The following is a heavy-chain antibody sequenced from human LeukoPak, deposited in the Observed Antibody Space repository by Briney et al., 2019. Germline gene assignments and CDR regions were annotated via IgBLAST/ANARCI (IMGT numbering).Heavy chain of an antibody. CDR2: INHSGST. CDR1: GGSFSGYY. J-gene: IGHJ5*02. Sequence: SETLSLTCAVYGGSFSGYYWSWIRQPPGKGLEWIGEINHSGSTNYNPSLKSRVTISVDTSKNQFSLKLSSVTAADTAVYYCARAYRYFDWLLYNWFDPWGQGTLVTVSS. CDR3: ARAYRYFDWLLYNWFDP. V-gene: IGHV4-34*01. D-gene: IGHD3-9*01.